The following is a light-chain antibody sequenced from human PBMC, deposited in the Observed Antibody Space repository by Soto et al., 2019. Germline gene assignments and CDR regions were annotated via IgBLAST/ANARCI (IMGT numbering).Light chain of an antibody. CDR1: QSVNGNY. J-gene: IGKJ2*01. CDR3: QQYGSSFRYT. Sequence: EIVLTQSPGTLSLSPGERATLSCRASQSVNGNYLTWYQQKPGQAPRLLIYGASRRATGIPDRFSGSGSGTDFTLTISRLEPEDFAVYYCQQYGSSFRYTFGQVTKLEIK. V-gene: IGKV3-20*01. CDR2: GAS.